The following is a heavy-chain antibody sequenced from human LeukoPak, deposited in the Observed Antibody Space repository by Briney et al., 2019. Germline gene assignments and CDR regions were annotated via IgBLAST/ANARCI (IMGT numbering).Heavy chain of an antibody. Sequence: SETLSLTCAVYGGSFSGYYWSWIRQPPGKGLEWIWEINHSGSTNYNPSLKSRVTISVDTSKNQFSLKLSSVTAADTAVYYCARGIQLWFENAFDIWGQGTMVTVSS. CDR3: ARGIQLWFENAFDI. V-gene: IGHV4-34*01. CDR1: GGSFSGYY. CDR2: INHSGST. D-gene: IGHD5-18*01. J-gene: IGHJ3*02.